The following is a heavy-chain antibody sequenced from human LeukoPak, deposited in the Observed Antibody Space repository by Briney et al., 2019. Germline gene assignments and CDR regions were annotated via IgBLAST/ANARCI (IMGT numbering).Heavy chain of an antibody. V-gene: IGHV4-61*01. CDR3: ARVLCRSTSCKKGALDH. CDR1: GGSVSSGSYY. D-gene: IGHD2-2*01. J-gene: IGHJ4*02. CDR2: IYYSGST. Sequence: SETLSLTCTVSGGSVSSGSYYWSWIRQPPGKGLEWVGYIYYSGSTNYNPSLKSRVTISVDTSKNQFSLKLSSVTAADTAVYYCARVLCRSTSCKKGALDHWGQGTLVTVSS.